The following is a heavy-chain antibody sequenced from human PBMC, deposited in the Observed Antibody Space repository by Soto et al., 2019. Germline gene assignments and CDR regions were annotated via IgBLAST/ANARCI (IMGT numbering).Heavy chain of an antibody. CDR1: GFTFDDYA. CDR3: AKGIPAAGPDYFDY. J-gene: IGHJ4*02. Sequence: GGSLRLSCAASGFTFDDYAMHWVRQAPGKGLEWVSGISWNSGSIGYADSVKGRFTISRDNAKNSLYLQMNSLRAEDTALYYCAKGIPAAGPDYFDYWGQGTLVTVSS. V-gene: IGHV3-9*01. D-gene: IGHD6-13*01. CDR2: ISWNSGSI.